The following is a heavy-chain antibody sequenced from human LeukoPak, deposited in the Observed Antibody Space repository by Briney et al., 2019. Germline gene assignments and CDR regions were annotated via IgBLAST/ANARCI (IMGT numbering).Heavy chain of an antibody. Sequence: GGSLRLSCAASGFTFSDYYMSWIRQAPGKGLEWVSYISSSSSYTNYADSVKGRFTISRDNAKKSLYLQMNSLRGEDTAVYYCARGRGLNYDFWSGYSPFDYWGQGTLVTVSS. D-gene: IGHD3-3*01. J-gene: IGHJ4*02. CDR3: ARGRGLNYDFWSGYSPFDY. CDR1: GFTFSDYY. V-gene: IGHV3-11*06. CDR2: ISSSSSYT.